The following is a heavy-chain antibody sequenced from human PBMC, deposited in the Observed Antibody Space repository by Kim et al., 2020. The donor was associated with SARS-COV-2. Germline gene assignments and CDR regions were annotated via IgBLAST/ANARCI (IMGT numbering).Heavy chain of an antibody. Sequence: GGSLRLSCAASGFTFDDYTMHWVRQAPGKGLEWVSLISWDGGSTYYADSVKGRFTISRDNSKNSLYLQMNSLRTEDTALYYCAKEGRSSGWYPLFYFDYWGQGTLVTVSS. CDR2: ISWDGGST. V-gene: IGHV3-43*01. CDR1: GFTFDDYT. D-gene: IGHD6-19*01. CDR3: AKEGRSSGWYPLFYFDY. J-gene: IGHJ4*02.